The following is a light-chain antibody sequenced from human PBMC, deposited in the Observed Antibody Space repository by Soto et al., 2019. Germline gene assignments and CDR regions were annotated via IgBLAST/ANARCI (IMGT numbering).Light chain of an antibody. V-gene: IGKV1-8*01. CDR2: KAS. J-gene: IGKJ4*01. CDR1: QGISSY. CDR3: QQYDSYSPLT. Sequence: AIRMTQSPSSLSASTGDRVTITCRASQGISSYLAWYQQKPGKAPKLLIYKASGLESGVPSRFSGSGSGTAFTLTISSLQPDDFATYYCQQYDSYSPLTFGGGTKVDIK.